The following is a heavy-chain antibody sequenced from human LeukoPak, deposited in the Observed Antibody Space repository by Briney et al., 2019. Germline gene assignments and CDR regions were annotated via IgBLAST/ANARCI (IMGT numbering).Heavy chain of an antibody. Sequence: ASVKVSCKASGYTFTGYYMHWVRQAPGQGLEWMGRINPNSGGTNYAQKFQGRVTMTRDTSISTAYMELSRLRSDDTAMYYCARDLYYSSSSPRGFDYWGQGTLVTVSS. CDR3: ARDLYYSSSSPRGFDY. CDR1: GYTFTGYY. V-gene: IGHV1-2*06. D-gene: IGHD6-6*01. J-gene: IGHJ4*02. CDR2: INPNSGGT.